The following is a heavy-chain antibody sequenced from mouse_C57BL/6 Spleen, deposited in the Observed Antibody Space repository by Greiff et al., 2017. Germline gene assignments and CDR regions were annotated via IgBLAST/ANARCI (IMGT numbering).Heavy chain of an antibody. Sequence: EVILVESGGGLVKPGGSLKLSCAASGFTFSDYGMHWVRQAPEKGLEWVAYISRSSSNSDYEDTVKVRFINSRDNAKKTLFLQMASLRSKDTAMDYCARNYYSNYLYYFDYWDQGTTLTVSS. CDR1: GFTFSDYG. D-gene: IGHD2-5*01. J-gene: IGHJ2*01. CDR2: ISRSSSNS. V-gene: IGHV5-17*01. CDR3: ARNYYSNYLYYFDY.